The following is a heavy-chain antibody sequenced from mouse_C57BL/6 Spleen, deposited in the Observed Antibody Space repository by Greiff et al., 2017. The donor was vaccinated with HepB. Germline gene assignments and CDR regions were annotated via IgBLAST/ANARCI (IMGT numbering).Heavy chain of an antibody. CDR2: IWSGGST. CDR1: GFSLTSYG. J-gene: IGHJ4*01. CDR3: ASAIYYGYDGGQYYYAMDY. V-gene: IGHV2-2*01. Sequence: QVQLKESGPGLVQPSQSLSITCTVSGFSLTSYGVHWVRQSPGKGLEWLGVIWSGGSTDYNAAFISRLSISKDNSKSQVFFKMNSLQADDTAIYYCASAIYYGYDGGQYYYAMDYWGQGTSVTVSS. D-gene: IGHD2-2*01.